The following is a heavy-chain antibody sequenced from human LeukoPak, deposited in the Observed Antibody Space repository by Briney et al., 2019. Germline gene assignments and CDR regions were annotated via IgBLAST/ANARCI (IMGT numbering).Heavy chain of an antibody. CDR3: ARHFRGYGARWFDP. CDR2: IYHSGST. D-gene: IGHD5-18*01. CDR1: GYTISSGYY. V-gene: IGHV4-38-2*01. J-gene: IGHJ5*02. Sequence: SETLSLTCAVSGYTISSGYYWGWIRQPPGKGLEWIGSIYHSGSTHYNPSLKSRVTISVDTSKNQFSLKLSSVTAADTAVYYCARHFRGYGARWFDPWGQGTLVTVSS.